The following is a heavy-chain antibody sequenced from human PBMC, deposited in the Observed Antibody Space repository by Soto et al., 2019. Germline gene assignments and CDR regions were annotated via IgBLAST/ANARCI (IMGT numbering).Heavy chain of an antibody. Sequence: EVQLVESGGGLVKPGGSLRLSCAASGFTFSNAWMSWVRQVPGKGLEWVGRIKSTTEGGTIEYAAPVKDRFTISRDDSKDTLYLQMNSLKTEDTALYYCTTVSPALDYWGQGAQVTVSS. CDR1: GFTFSNAW. CDR3: TTVSPALDY. J-gene: IGHJ4*02. CDR2: IKSTTEGGTI. V-gene: IGHV3-15*01.